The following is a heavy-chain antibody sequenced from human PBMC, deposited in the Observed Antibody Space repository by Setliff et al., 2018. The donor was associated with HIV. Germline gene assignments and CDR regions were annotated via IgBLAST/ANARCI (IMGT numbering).Heavy chain of an antibody. CDR2: ISGYNGNT. CDR3: ARGSSSIAAAYPDALDI. V-gene: IGHV1-18*01. D-gene: IGHD6-13*01. CDR1: GYTFTIYS. Sequence: ASVKVSCKAPGYTFTIYSINWVRQAPGQGLEWMGSISGYNGNTNYAQKFQGRVTMTTDTSTSTAYMELRSLRSDDTAVYYCARGSSSIAAAYPDALDIWGQGTMVTV. J-gene: IGHJ3*02.